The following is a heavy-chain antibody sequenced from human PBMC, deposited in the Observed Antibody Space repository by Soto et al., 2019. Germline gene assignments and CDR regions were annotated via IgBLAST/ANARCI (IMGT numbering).Heavy chain of an antibody. CDR3: ARPRGAAAGTFDY. CDR1: GGSISSSSYY. D-gene: IGHD6-13*01. J-gene: IGHJ4*02. Sequence: SETLSLTCTVSGGSISSSSYYWGWIRQPPGKGLEWIGSIYYSGSTYYNPSLKSRVTISVDTSKNQFSLKLSSVTAADTAVYYCARPRGAAAGTFDYWGQGTLVTVSS. CDR2: IYYSGST. V-gene: IGHV4-39*01.